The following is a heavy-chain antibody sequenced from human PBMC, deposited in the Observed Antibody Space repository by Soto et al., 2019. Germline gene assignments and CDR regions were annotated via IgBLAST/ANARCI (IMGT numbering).Heavy chain of an antibody. J-gene: IGHJ6*02. CDR2: INPNSGGT. V-gene: IGHV1-2*02. D-gene: IGHD3-10*01. CDR3: ARDGSGSYLSYYGMDV. Sequence: ASVKVSCKASGYTFTGYYMHWVRQAPGQGLEWMGWINPNSGGTNYAQKFQGRVTMTRDTSISTAYMELSRLRSDDTAVYYCARDGSGSYLSYYGMDVWGQGTTGTVSS. CDR1: GYTFTGYY.